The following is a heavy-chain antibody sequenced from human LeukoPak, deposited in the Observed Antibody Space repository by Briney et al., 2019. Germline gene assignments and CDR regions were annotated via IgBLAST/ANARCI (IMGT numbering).Heavy chain of an antibody. D-gene: IGHD4-23*01. V-gene: IGHV3-23*01. CDR2: ISGSGGNT. CDR3: AKDQYGGNPQYYFDY. Sequence: PGGSLRLSCAASGFIFGTSEMNWARQAPGKGLDWVSAISGSGGNTYYADSVKGRFTISRDNSKNTLYLQMNSLRAEDTAVYYCAKDQYGGNPQYYFDYWGQGTLVTVSS. J-gene: IGHJ4*02. CDR1: GFIFGTSE.